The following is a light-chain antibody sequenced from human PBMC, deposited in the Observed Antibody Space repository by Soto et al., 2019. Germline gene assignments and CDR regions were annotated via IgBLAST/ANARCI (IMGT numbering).Light chain of an antibody. CDR1: QGISSY. Sequence: LSASTGDRFTITCRASQGISSYLAWYQQKPGKAPKLLIYGASTLQSGVPSRFSGSGSGTEFPLTISSLQPDDFATYYCQQLYNYPFTFGPGTKVDIK. J-gene: IGKJ3*01. V-gene: IGKV1-8*01. CDR2: GAS. CDR3: QQLYNYPFT.